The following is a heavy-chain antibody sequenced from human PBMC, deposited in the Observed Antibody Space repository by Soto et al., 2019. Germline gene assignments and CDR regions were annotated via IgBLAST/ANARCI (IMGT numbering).Heavy chain of an antibody. CDR3: ARTQFRQGGFYY. CDR1: GGSIRSAYHY. Sequence: SETLSLTCTVSGGSIRSAYHYWSWVRQSPERGLEWLGYVYHSGSTYYNPSLESRVSMSVDTSKNQFSLQLSSVTAADTAVYHCARTQFRQGGFYYWGQGTLVTVSS. J-gene: IGHJ4*02. CDR2: VYHSGST. V-gene: IGHV4-30-4*01. D-gene: IGHD1-26*01.